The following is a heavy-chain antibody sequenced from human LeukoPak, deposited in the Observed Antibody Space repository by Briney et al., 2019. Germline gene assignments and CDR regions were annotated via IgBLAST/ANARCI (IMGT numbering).Heavy chain of an antibody. CDR2: ISGSGGST. CDR1: GFTFSSYG. Sequence: GGSLRLSCAASGFTFSSYGMSWVRQAPGKGLERVSAISGSGGSTYYADSVKGRFTISRDNSKNTLYLQMNSLRAEDTAVYYCAKGPAPVLLYYMDVWGKGTTVTVSS. J-gene: IGHJ6*03. V-gene: IGHV3-23*01. CDR3: AKGPAPVLLYYMDV. D-gene: IGHD3-10*01.